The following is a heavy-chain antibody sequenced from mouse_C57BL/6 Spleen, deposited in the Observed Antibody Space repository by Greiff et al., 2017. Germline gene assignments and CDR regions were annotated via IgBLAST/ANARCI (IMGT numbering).Heavy chain of an antibody. CDR2: IDPANGNT. D-gene: IGHD1-1*01. J-gene: IGHJ2*01. V-gene: IGHV14-3*01. CDR3: ASGYYGSSYYFDY. Sequence: EVKLVESVAELVRPGASVKLSCTASGFNIKNTYMHWVKQRPEQGLEWIGRIDPANGNTKYAPKFQGKATITADTSSNTAYLQLSSLTSEDTAIYYCASGYYGSSYYFDYWGQGTTLTVSS. CDR1: GFNIKNTY.